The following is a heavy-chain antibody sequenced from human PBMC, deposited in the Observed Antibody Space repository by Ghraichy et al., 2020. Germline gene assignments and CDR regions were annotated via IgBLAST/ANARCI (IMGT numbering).Heavy chain of an antibody. CDR3: ARGNTVTPNLYYYYYGMDF. CDR1: RLNSSHRS. CDR2: ISYDGSNK. V-gene: IGHV3-30-3*01. D-gene: IGHD4-11*01. J-gene: IGHJ6*02. Sequence: GGSLRLDRKSTRLNSSHRSLHRMPSAAGKEKEWVAVISYDGSNKYYADSVKGRFTISRDNSKNTLYLQMNSLRAEDTAVYYCARGNTVTPNLYYYYYGMDFWGLGT.